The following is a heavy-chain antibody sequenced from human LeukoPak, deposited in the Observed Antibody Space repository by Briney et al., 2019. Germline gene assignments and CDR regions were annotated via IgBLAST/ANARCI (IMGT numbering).Heavy chain of an antibody. J-gene: IGHJ4*02. CDR2: INPSGGST. CDR3: ARLLRYFDWLNYVCDY. D-gene: IGHD3-9*01. V-gene: IGHV1-46*01. Sequence: ASVKVSCKASGYTFTSYYMHWVRQAPGQGLEWMGIINPSGGSTSYAQKFQGRVTMTRDTSISTAYLQWSSLKASDTAMYYCARLLRYFDWLNYVCDYWGQGTLVTVSS. CDR1: GYTFTSYY.